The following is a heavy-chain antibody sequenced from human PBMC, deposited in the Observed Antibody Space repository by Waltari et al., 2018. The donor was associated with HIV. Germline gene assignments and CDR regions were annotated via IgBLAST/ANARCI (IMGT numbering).Heavy chain of an antibody. Sequence: QVQLQESGPGLVKPSETLALPCTVSGGSSSSYYWAWIRQPPGKGLEWIGYISYTGSTYYTPSLKSRVTISVDTSKNQFSLMLSSVTAADTAVYYCARSLSSAYYWYFDLWGRGTLVTVSS. D-gene: IGHD3-22*01. CDR2: ISYTGST. CDR3: ARSLSSAYYWYFDL. CDR1: GGSSSSYY. V-gene: IGHV4-59*01. J-gene: IGHJ2*01.